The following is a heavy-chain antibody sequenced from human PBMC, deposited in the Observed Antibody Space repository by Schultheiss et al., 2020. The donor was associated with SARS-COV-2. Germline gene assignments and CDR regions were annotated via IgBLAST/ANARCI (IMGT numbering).Heavy chain of an antibody. CDR3: ARLAARRGWFDP. J-gene: IGHJ5*02. Sequence: ESLKISCVASGFTFSKAWMSWVRQAPGKGLEWIGEINHSGSTNYNPSLKSRVTISVDTSKNQFSLKLSSVTAADTAVYYCARLAARRGWFDPWGQGTLVTVSS. D-gene: IGHD6-6*01. CDR2: INHSGST. V-gene: IGHV4-34*08. CDR1: GFTFSKAW.